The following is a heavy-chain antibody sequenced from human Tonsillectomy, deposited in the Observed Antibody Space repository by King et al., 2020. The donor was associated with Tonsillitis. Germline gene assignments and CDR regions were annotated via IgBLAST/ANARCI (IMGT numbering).Heavy chain of an antibody. J-gene: IGHJ6*02. D-gene: IGHD2-15*01. CDR3: ARVCSSGSCYPYYYGMDV. V-gene: IGHV3-21*01. Sequence: VQLVESGGGLVKPGGSLRLSCAASGFTLSSYSMNWVRQSPGKGLEWVSSISRSSSYIYYADSVKGRFAISRDNAKHSLYLQMNSLRAEDTAVYYCARVCSSGSCYPYYYGMDVWSQGTTVTVSS. CDR2: ISRSSSYI. CDR1: GFTLSSYS.